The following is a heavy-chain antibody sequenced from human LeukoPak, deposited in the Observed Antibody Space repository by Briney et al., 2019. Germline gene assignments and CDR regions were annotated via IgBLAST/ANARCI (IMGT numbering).Heavy chain of an antibody. J-gene: IGHJ3*02. V-gene: IGHV4-39*01. CDR1: VGSISSSSYY. CDR2: IYYSGST. Sequence: SETLSLTCTVSVGSISSSSYYWGWIRQPPGKGLEWIGSIYYSGSTYYNPSFKSRVTISVDTSKNQFSLRLSSVTAADTAVYYCARRSVECDAFDIWGQGTMVTVSS. CDR3: ARRSVECDAFDI. D-gene: IGHD3-10*01.